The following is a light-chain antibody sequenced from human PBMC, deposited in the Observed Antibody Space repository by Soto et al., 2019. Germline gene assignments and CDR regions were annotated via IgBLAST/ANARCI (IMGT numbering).Light chain of an antibody. CDR2: DVT. CDR3: CAHTGTAIL. V-gene: IGLV2-11*01. J-gene: IGLJ2*01. Sequence: QSVLTQPPSVSGSPGQSVTISCTGTSSDVGRYNYVSWYQQRPGKAPKLIIYDVTKRPSGVTERFSGSKSGNTASLTISGLQSEDEADYCCCAHTGTAILFGGGTKVTVL. CDR1: SSDVGRYNY.